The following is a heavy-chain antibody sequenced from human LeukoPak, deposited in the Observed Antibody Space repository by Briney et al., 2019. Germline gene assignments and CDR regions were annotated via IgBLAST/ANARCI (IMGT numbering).Heavy chain of an antibody. CDR3: ARGHWDSSGWSVGLFDY. V-gene: IGHV3-66*01. Sequence: GGSLRLSCAASVITVRSNVMIWVRQAPGKGLECVSVIYNTGATHYADSVKGRFTISRDNSNNTLSLHMNSLTVEDTAVYYCARGHWDSSGWSVGLFDYWGQGTLVTVSS. J-gene: IGHJ4*02. D-gene: IGHD6-19*01. CDR2: IYNTGAT. CDR1: VITVRSNV.